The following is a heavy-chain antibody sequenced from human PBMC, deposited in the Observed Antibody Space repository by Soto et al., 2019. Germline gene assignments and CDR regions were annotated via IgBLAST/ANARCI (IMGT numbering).Heavy chain of an antibody. CDR3: ARDKIAARTYYYYYGMDV. J-gene: IGHJ6*02. V-gene: IGHV1-2*02. CDR2: INPNSGGT. CDR1: GGTFSSYA. D-gene: IGHD6-6*01. Sequence: ASVKVSCKASGGTFSSYAISWVRQAPGQGLEWMGWINPNSGGTNYAQKFQGRVTMTRDTSISTAYMELSRLRSDDTAVYYCARDKIAARTYYYYYGMDVWGQGTTVTVSS.